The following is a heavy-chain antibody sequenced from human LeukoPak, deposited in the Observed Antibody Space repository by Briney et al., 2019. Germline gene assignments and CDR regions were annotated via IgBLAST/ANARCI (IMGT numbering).Heavy chain of an antibody. Sequence: QPGGSLRLSCAASGFTFSSYEMNWVRQAPGKGLEWVSYISSSGSTIYYADSVKGRFTISRDNAKNSLYLQMNSLRAEDTAVYYCASGVGGYAISRGNWFDPWGQGTLVTVSS. D-gene: IGHD2-8*01. V-gene: IGHV3-48*03. CDR1: GFTFSSYE. J-gene: IGHJ5*02. CDR2: ISSSGSTI. CDR3: ASGVGGYAISRGNWFDP.